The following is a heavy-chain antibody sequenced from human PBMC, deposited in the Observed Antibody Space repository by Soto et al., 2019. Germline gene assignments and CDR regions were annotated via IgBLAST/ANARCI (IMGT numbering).Heavy chain of an antibody. CDR2: ITSTGDGT. Sequence: GGSLRLSCATSGFTFSTFPMSWVRQAPGKGLEWVSAITSTGDGTTHADSVKGRFTISRDNSKNTLYLQMNSLRAEDTAVYYCAKDRGDSSGWRLNWFDPWGQGTLVTVSS. J-gene: IGHJ5*02. CDR3: AKDRGDSSGWRLNWFDP. CDR1: GFTFSTFP. D-gene: IGHD6-19*01. V-gene: IGHV3-23*01.